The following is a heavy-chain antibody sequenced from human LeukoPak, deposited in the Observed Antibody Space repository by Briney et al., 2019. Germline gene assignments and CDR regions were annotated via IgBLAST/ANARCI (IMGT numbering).Heavy chain of an antibody. V-gene: IGHV3-13*01. CDR3: ARAASRMVRGVDGFDY. J-gene: IGHJ4*02. CDR1: GFTFSSYD. CDR2: IGTAGDT. Sequence: GGSLRLSCAASGFTFSSYDMHWVRQATGKGLEWVSAIGTAGDTYYPGSVKGRFTISRENAKNSLYLQMNSLRAGDTAVYYCARAASRMVRGVDGFDYWGQGTLVTVSS. D-gene: IGHD3-10*01.